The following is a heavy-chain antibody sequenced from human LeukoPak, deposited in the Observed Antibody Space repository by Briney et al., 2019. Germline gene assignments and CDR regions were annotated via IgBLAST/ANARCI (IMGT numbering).Heavy chain of an antibody. CDR1: GYTLTGYY. D-gene: IGHD6-6*01. J-gene: IGHJ4*02. CDR3: ARVSPGSSSGDFDY. V-gene: IGHV1-2*02. CDR2: INPNSGGT. Sequence: GSVKVSCQASGYTLTGYYMHWVRQAPGQGGEGMGWINPNSGGTNYAQKFQGRVTMTRDTSISTAYMELSRLRPDDTAVYYCARVSPGSSSGDFDYWGQGTLVTVSS.